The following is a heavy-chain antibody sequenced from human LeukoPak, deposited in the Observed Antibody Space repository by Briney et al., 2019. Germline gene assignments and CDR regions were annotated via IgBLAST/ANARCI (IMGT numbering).Heavy chain of an antibody. Sequence: GASVKVSCKASGYTFTSYYMHWVRQAPGQGLEWMGWISAYNGNTNYAQKLQGRVTMTTDTSTSTAYMELRSLRSDDTAVYYCARARNDFWSGYLFLHYYYYMDVWGKGTTVTVSS. J-gene: IGHJ6*03. D-gene: IGHD3-3*01. CDR3: ARARNDFWSGYLFLHYYYYMDV. CDR1: GYTFTSYY. V-gene: IGHV1-18*04. CDR2: ISAYNGNT.